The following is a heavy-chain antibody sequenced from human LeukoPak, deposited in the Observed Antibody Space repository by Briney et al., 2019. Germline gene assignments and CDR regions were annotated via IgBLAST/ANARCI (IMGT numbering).Heavy chain of an antibody. J-gene: IGHJ5*02. CDR3: ARAAWEPQPIPFDP. V-gene: IGHV3-11*01. Sequence: GGSLRLSCAASGFTFSDYYMSWIRQAPGKGLEWVSYISSSGSTIYYADSVKGRFTISRDNAKNSLYLQMNSLRAEDTAVYYCARAAWEPQPIPFDPWGQGTLVTVSS. D-gene: IGHD1-26*01. CDR1: GFTFSDYY. CDR2: ISSSGSTI.